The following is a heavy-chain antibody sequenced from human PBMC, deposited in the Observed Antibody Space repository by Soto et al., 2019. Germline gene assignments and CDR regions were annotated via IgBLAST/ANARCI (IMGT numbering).Heavy chain of an antibody. CDR1: GFILSDYT. J-gene: IGHJ4*02. CDR3: ARVGHTTRIVAPGTGGDY. CDR2: ISSSSSFI. Sequence: EVQLVESGGGLVKPGGSLRLSCVASGFILSDYTMNWVRQAPGKGLEWVSLISSSSSFIYYPDSVKGRFTISRDNAKNSLFLQMNSLRAEDAAVYYCARVGHTTRIVAPGTGGDYWGQGTLVTVSS. V-gene: IGHV3-21*01. D-gene: IGHD6-13*01.